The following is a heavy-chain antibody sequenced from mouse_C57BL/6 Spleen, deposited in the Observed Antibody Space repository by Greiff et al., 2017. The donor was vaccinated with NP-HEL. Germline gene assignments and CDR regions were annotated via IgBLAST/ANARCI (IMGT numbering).Heavy chain of an antibody. Sequence: EVKLMESGGGLVQPKGSLKLSCAASGFSFNTYAMNWVRQAPGKGLEWVARIRSKSNNYATYYADSVKDRFTISRDDSESMLYLQMNNLKTEDTAMYYCVREWTGTRDYAMDYWGQGTSVTVSS. J-gene: IGHJ4*01. CDR3: VREWTGTRDYAMDY. CDR2: IRSKSNNYAT. D-gene: IGHD4-1*01. CDR1: GFSFNTYA. V-gene: IGHV10-1*01.